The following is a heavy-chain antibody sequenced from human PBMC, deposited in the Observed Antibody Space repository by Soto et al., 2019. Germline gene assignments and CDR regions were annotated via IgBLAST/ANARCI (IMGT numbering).Heavy chain of an antibody. CDR1: GGSISSYY. Sequence: SETLSLTCTVSGGSISSYYWSWIRQPPGKGLEWIGYIYESGSTNYNPSLKSRVTMSVDTSKNQFSLKLSSVTAADTAAYFCARSGRSGYYYYYGMDVWGQGTTVTVSS. CDR2: IYESGST. V-gene: IGHV4-59*01. CDR3: ARSGRSGYYYYYGMDV. J-gene: IGHJ6*02. D-gene: IGHD2-15*01.